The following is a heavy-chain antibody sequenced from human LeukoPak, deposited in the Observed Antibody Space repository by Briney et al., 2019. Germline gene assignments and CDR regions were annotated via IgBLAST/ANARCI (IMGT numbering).Heavy chain of an antibody. CDR3: ARDRGIAAAVDLFDY. Sequence: ASVKVSCKASGGTFSSYAISWVRQAPGQGLEWMGGIIPIFGKANYAQKFQGRVTITTDESTSTAYMELSSLRSEDTAVYYCARDRGIAAAVDLFDYWGQGTLVTVSS. CDR1: GGTFSSYA. D-gene: IGHD6-13*01. J-gene: IGHJ4*02. CDR2: IIPIFGKA. V-gene: IGHV1-69*05.